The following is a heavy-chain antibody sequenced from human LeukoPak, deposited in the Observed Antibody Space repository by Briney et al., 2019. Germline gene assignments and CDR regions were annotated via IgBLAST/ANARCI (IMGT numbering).Heavy chain of an antibody. V-gene: IGHV1-69*13. CDR2: IIPIFGTA. CDR1: GYTFTSYY. J-gene: IGHJ5*02. Sequence: GASVKVSCKASGYTFTSYYMHWVRQAPGQGLEWMGGIIPIFGTANYAQKFQGRVTITADESTSTAYMELSSLRSEDTAVYYCASRITGTTPGWEFDPWGQGTLVTVSS. CDR3: ASRITGTTPGWEFDP. D-gene: IGHD1-20*01.